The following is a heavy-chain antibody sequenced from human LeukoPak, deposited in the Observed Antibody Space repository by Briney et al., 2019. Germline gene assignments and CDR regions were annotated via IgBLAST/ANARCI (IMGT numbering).Heavy chain of an antibody. CDR3: ARGSGLTYYYDSSGYYYNWFDP. D-gene: IGHD3-22*01. J-gene: IGHJ5*02. CDR2: ISTYNGNT. CDR1: GYSFTNYA. Sequence: ASVKVSCKASGYSFTNYAMNWVRQAPGQGLEWMGWISTYNGNTNYAQKLQGRVTMTTDTSTSTAYMELRSLRSDDTAVYYCARGSGLTYYYDSSGYYYNWFDPWGQGTLVTVSS. V-gene: IGHV1-18*01.